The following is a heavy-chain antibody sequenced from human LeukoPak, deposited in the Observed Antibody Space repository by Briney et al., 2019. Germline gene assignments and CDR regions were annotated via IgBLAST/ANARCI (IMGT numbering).Heavy chain of an antibody. D-gene: IGHD3-3*01. Sequence: GASVKVSCKASGYTFTNYYIHWVRQAPGQGLECMGIINPSGGSTSYAQKFQGRVTMTRDMSTSTVYMELSSLRSEDTAVYYCARGTFWSGYTDYYYMDVWGKGTTVTVSS. V-gene: IGHV1-46*01. CDR1: GYTFTNYY. CDR2: INPSGGST. J-gene: IGHJ6*03. CDR3: ARGTFWSGYTDYYYMDV.